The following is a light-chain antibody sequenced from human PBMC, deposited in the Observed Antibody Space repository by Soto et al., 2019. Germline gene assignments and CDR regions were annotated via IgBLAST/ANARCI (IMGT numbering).Light chain of an antibody. CDR1: KLGDKY. J-gene: IGLJ2*01. Sequence: SYELTQPPSVSVSPGQTASITCSGVKLGDKYACWYQQKPGQSPVLVIDQDSKRPSGIPERFSGSNSGNTATLTISGTQAMDEADYYCQAWDSSTAEVFGGGTKLTVL. CDR2: QDS. CDR3: QAWDSSTAEV. V-gene: IGLV3-1*01.